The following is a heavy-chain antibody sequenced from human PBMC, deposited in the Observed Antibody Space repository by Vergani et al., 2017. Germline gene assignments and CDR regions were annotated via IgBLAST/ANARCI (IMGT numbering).Heavy chain of an antibody. D-gene: IGHD6-19*01. Sequence: QVQLVESGGGVVQPGRSLRLSCAASGFTFSSYGMHWVRQAPGKGLEWVAVISYDGSNKYYADSVKGRFTISRDNSKNTLYLQMNSLRAEDTAVYYCAKLYSSGADRAFYIWGQGTMVTVSS. CDR2: ISYDGSNK. CDR3: AKLYSSGADRAFYI. J-gene: IGHJ3*02. V-gene: IGHV3-30*18. CDR1: GFTFSSYG.